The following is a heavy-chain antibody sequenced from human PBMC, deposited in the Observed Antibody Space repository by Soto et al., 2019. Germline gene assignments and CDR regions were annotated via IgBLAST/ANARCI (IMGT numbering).Heavy chain of an antibody. Sequence: QVQLVQSGAEVKKPGSSVKVSCKASGCTFSSYAISWVRQAPGQGLEWMGGIIPIFGTANYAQKFQGRVTITADESTSTAYMELSSLRSEDTAVYYCARCSDPLSDCYYDGMDVWGQGSTVTVSS. CDR3: ARCSDPLSDCYYDGMDV. CDR1: GCTFSSYA. J-gene: IGHJ6*02. V-gene: IGHV1-69*01. D-gene: IGHD4-17*01. CDR2: IIPIFGTA.